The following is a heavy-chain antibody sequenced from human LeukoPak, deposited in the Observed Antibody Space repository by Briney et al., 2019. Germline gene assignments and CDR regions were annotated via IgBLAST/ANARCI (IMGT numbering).Heavy chain of an antibody. J-gene: IGHJ4*02. CDR1: GFTFTSHW. V-gene: IGHV3-74*01. Sequence: GGSLRLSCAESGFTFTSHWMHWVRQAPGKGLVWVSHISDDGKKTNYADSVKGRFTISRDVAKNTLHLQMDSLRVEDTAVYYCAASFRVTGTTNYYWGQGTLVTVSS. CDR3: AASFRVTGTTNYY. CDR2: ISDDGKKT. D-gene: IGHD1-20*01.